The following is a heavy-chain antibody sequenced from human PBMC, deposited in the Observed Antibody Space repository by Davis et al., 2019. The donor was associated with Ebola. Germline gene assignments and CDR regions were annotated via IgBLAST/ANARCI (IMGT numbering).Heavy chain of an antibody. V-gene: IGHV3-30*04. D-gene: IGHD1-1*01. J-gene: IGHJ4*02. CDR1: GFTFSGYA. CDR2: ISYDGSNK. Sequence: WGSLRLSCLAPGFTFSGYAMHWVRQALGKGLEWVAVISYDGSNKYYPASVKGRFTISRDNAKNSLYLQMNSLRAEDTAVYYCARAQFPTTSDHWGQGTLVTVSS. CDR3: ARAQFPTTSDH.